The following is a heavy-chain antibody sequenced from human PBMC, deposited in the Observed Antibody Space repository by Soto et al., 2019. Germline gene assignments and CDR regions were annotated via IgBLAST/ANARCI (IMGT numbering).Heavy chain of an antibody. CDR3: DRGYYDGGGTRFDY. D-gene: IGHD3-22*01. J-gene: IGHJ4*02. Sequence: SETLSLTCSVSGGSISSGGYSWSWIRQPPGKGLEWIGYIYHSGSTYYNPSLKSRVTISVDRSKSQFSLKLSSVTAADTAVYYCDRGYYDGGGTRFDYWGQGTLVTVSS. V-gene: IGHV4-30-2*01. CDR2: IYHSGST. CDR1: GGSISSGGYS.